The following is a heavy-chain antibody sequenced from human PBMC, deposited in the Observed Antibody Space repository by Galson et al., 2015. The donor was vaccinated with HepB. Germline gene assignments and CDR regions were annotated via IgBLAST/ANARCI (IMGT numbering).Heavy chain of an antibody. CDR1: GFTFSNYA. D-gene: IGHD1-26*01. CDR2: ISASAFST. Sequence: SLRLSCAASGFTFSNYAMHWVRQAPGKGLEWVSVISASAFSTYCADSVEGRFTISRDNSKNTVYLQMNSLRVEDTAVYYCARRDSGSYHMLDYWGQGTLVTVSS. CDR3: ARRDSGSYHMLDY. J-gene: IGHJ4*02. V-gene: IGHV3-23*01.